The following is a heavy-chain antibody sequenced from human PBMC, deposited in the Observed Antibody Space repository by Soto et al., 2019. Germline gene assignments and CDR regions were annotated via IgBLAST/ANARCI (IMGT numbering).Heavy chain of an antibody. V-gene: IGHV4-61*01. J-gene: IGHJ5*02. D-gene: IGHD2-2*01. CDR1: GGSVSSGSYY. CDR2: IYYSGST. CDR3: ARGGKDIVVVPADQYNWLDP. Sequence: SETLSLTCTVSGGSVSSGSYYWSWIRQPPGKGLEWIGYIYYSGSTNYNPSLKSRVTISVDTSKNQFSLKLSSATAADTAVYYCARGGKDIVVVPADQYNWLDPWGKGPLVTVSS.